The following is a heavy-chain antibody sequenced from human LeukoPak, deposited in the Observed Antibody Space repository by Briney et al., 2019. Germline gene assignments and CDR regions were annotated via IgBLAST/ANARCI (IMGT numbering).Heavy chain of an antibody. CDR3: ARDYYDSRGEAFDI. CDR1: GGSISSYY. D-gene: IGHD3-22*01. V-gene: IGHV4-59*01. CDR2: IFYVGST. J-gene: IGHJ3*02. Sequence: SETLSLTCTVSGGSISSYYWSWIRQPPGKGLEWIGYIFYVGSTNYNPSLKSRVTISVDTSKNQFSLKLNSVTAADTAVYYCARDYYDSRGEAFDIWGQGTMVTVSS.